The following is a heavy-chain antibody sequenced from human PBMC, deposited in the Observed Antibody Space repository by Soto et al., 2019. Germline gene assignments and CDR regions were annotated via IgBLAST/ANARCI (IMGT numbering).Heavy chain of an antibody. D-gene: IGHD3-3*01. CDR3: ARSRSGAVPDSIGY. CDR2: ISKDGSVQ. CDR1: GFMFNRYA. J-gene: IGHJ4*02. V-gene: IGHV3-30-3*01. Sequence: QVQLVESGGRVVQPGRSLRLSCAASGFMFNRYAIHWVRQIPGKGLEWVAVISKDGSVQYYADSVSGRFFISRDKSKDTVYLEMNSLRVEDTALFLCARSRSGAVPDSIGYWGQGTPVTVSS.